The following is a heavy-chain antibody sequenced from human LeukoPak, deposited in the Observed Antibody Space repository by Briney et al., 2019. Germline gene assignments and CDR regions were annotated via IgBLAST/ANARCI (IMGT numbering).Heavy chain of an antibody. CDR2: ISSSSSYI. CDR1: KFTFSSYS. D-gene: IGHD1-14*01. J-gene: IGHJ4*02. Sequence: PGGSLRLSCAASKFTFSSYSMNWVRRAPGKGLEGSSSISSSSSYIYYADSVKGRFTISRDNAKNSLYLQMNSLRAEDTAVYYCARGVEPLAANTLAYWGQGTLVTVSS. CDR3: ARGVEPLAANTLAY. V-gene: IGHV3-21*04.